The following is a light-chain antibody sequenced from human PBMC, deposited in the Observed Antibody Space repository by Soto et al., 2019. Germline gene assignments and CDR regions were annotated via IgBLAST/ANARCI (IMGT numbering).Light chain of an antibody. CDR1: TGAVTSGHY. Sequence: QAVVTQEPSLTVSPGGTVTLTCGSSTGAVTSGHYPFWFQQKPGQAPKTLIYDTSNRHSWTPARFSGSLLGGKAALTLSGAQQEDEAVYYCLLSYTTALVFGGGTKLTVL. CDR2: DTS. V-gene: IGLV7-46*01. J-gene: IGLJ3*02. CDR3: LLSYTTALV.